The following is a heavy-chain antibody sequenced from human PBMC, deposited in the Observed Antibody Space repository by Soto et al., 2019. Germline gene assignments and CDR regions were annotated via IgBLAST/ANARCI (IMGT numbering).Heavy chain of an antibody. CDR2: IVVGSGNT. CDR1: GLTFIDSA. D-gene: IGHD3-22*01. Sequence: SVKVSCKASGLTFIDSAVQWVRQTRGHRLEWIGWIVVGSGNTNYAQEFQGRVTITRDMSTNTAYMELSSLRSEDSAVFYCAADVRTYSYDSSGYYFDGFDTWGQGTMVTVSS. CDR3: AADVRTYSYDSSGYYFDGFDT. V-gene: IGHV1-58*01. J-gene: IGHJ3*02.